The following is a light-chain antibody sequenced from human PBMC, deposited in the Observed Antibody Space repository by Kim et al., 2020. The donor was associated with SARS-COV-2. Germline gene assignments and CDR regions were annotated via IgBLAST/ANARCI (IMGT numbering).Light chain of an antibody. V-gene: IGLV1-44*01. J-gene: IGLJ1*01. Sequence: GPSVPISCSGSSSNSAINTVDWYPQFPGTAPKLLIYTNTQRPSGVPDRFSASRCGTSASLAISGLQSEDEADYFCTAWDDNLKRRVFGTGTKVTVL. CDR1: SSNSAINT. CDR3: TAWDDNLKRRV. CDR2: TNT.